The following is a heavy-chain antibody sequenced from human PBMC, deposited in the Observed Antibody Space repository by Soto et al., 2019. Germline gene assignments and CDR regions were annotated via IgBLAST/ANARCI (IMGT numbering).Heavy chain of an antibody. CDR3: ARDPGDGYSWHFDY. J-gene: IGHJ4*02. CDR2: ISYDGSNK. CDR1: GFTFSSYA. Sequence: GGSLRLSCAASGFTFSSYAMHWVRQAPGKGLEWVAVISYDGSNKYYADSVKGRFTISRDNSKNTLYLQMNSLRAEDTAVYYCARDPGDGYSWHFDYWGQGTLVTVSS. V-gene: IGHV3-30-3*01. D-gene: IGHD2-15*01.